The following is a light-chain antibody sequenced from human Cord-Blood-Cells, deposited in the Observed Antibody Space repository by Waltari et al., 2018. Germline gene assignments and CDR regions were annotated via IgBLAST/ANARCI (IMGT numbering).Light chain of an antibody. CDR3: QQNGSSPCT. CDR1: QSVSSSY. CDR2: AAT. V-gene: IGKV3-20*01. J-gene: IGKJ3*01. Sequence: EIVLTQSPGTLSLSPGDRATLSCRASQSVSSSYLAWYQQQPGQAPRLLIGAATSRATSIPDRISGSGSGTDFTLTISRLEPEDVAAYYCQQNGSSPCTFGPGTKVDIK.